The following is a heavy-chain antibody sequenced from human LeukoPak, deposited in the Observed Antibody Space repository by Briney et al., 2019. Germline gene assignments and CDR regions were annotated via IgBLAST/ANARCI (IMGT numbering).Heavy chain of an antibody. Sequence: GGPLRLSCAASGFTFSNYAMTWVRQAPGEGLQWVSTISGNSGSTYYADSVKGRFTISRDNSKNTLYLQMNSLRAEDTAIYFCAKDIVVVPAAMDAFDIWGQGTMVTVSS. CDR2: ISGNSGST. D-gene: IGHD2-2*01. V-gene: IGHV3-23*01. CDR3: AKDIVVVPAAMDAFDI. J-gene: IGHJ3*02. CDR1: GFTFSNYA.